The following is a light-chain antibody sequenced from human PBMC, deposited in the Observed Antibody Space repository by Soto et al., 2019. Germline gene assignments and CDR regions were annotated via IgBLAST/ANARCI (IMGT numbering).Light chain of an antibody. J-gene: IGLJ2*01. CDR2: RNN. CDR3: AAWDDSLSGVV. V-gene: IGLV1-47*01. CDR1: ISNIGRRY. Sequence: QSVLTQPPSASGTPGQRGTISCSASISNIGRRYEFWYKQLPGTAPRLLIYRNNQRPSGVADRFAGSQSGTGASLAISGLRSDDEAVYYCAAWDDSLSGVVFGGGTKVTVL.